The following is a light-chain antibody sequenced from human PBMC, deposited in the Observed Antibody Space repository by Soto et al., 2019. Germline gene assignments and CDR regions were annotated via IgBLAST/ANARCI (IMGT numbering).Light chain of an antibody. CDR1: SSNIGSNY. J-gene: IGLJ1*01. Sequence: QSVLTQPPSASGTPGQRVTISCSGSSSNIGSNYVYWYQQLPGTAPKLLIYRSNQRPSGVPDRFSGSKSGTSASLAISGLRPEAEADYYCAAWDDSLSGPEVFGTGTKVTVL. CDR3: AAWDDSLSGPEV. V-gene: IGLV1-47*01. CDR2: RSN.